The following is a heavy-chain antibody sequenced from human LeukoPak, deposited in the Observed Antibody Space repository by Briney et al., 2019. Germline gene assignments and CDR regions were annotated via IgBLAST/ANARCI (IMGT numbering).Heavy chain of an antibody. D-gene: IGHD3-22*01. CDR3: ARTYYDSSGYYYSFYFDY. CDR2: IYYSGST. Sequence: SETLCLSCSVSGGSISSYYWSWIRQPPRKGLEWIGYIYYSGSTNYNPSLKSRVTISVDTSKNQFSLKLSSVTAADTAVYYCARTYYDSSGYYYSFYFDYWGQGTLVTVSS. CDR1: GGSISSYY. V-gene: IGHV4-59*01. J-gene: IGHJ4*02.